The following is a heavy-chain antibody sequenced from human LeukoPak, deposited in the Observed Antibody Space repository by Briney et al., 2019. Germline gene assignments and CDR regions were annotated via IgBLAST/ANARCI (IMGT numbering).Heavy chain of an antibody. CDR3: ARVNSGYADAFDI. Sequence: SETLSLTCTVSGCSISSVDYYWSWIRQPPGKGLEWIGYIYCSGSTYYDPSLMSRVLISVDASKNQFSLKLSSVTAADTAVYYCARVNSGYADAFDIWGQGTMVTVTS. J-gene: IGHJ3*02. CDR1: GCSISSVDYY. CDR2: IYCSGST. V-gene: IGHV4-30-4*01. D-gene: IGHD5-12*01.